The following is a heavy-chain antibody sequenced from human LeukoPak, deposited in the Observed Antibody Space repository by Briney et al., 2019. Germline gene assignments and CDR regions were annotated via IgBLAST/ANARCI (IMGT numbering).Heavy chain of an antibody. Sequence: SETLSLTYTVCGGSISSYYWSWIRQPPGKGLEWIANIYYSGSTNYSPSLRSRVTISVDTSKNQFSLELTSVTAADTAVYYCARGVWSSGWSAYYFDYWGQGTLVTVSS. D-gene: IGHD6-19*01. CDR1: GGSISSYY. CDR2: IYYSGST. CDR3: ARGVWSSGWSAYYFDY. J-gene: IGHJ4*02. V-gene: IGHV4-59*01.